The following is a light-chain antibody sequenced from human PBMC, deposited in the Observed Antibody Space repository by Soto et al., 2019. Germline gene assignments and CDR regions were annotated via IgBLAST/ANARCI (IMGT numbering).Light chain of an antibody. Sequence: EIVLRQSPGTLSVSPLERCALSCSAMQSVSSNYLAWYQQKPGQAPRLLIYGASSRATGIPDRFSGSGSGTEFTLTISRLEPEDFAVYYCQQYGSSPPTWTFGQGTKVDTK. J-gene: IGKJ1*01. CDR1: QSVSSNY. V-gene: IGKV3-20*01. CDR3: QQYGSSPPTWT. CDR2: GAS.